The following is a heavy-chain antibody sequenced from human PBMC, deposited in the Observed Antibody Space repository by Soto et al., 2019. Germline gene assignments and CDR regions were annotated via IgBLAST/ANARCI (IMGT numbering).Heavy chain of an antibody. J-gene: IGHJ5*02. CDR2: IGTAGDT. V-gene: IGHV3-13*04. D-gene: IGHD6-13*01. Sequence: PGGSLRLSCAASGFTFSSYDMHWVRQATGKGLEWASAIGTAGDTYYPGSVKGRFTISRENARNSLYLQMNSLRAGDTAVYYCARGIAAAGTSWFDPWGQGTLVTVSS. CDR1: GFTFSSYD. CDR3: ARGIAAAGTSWFDP.